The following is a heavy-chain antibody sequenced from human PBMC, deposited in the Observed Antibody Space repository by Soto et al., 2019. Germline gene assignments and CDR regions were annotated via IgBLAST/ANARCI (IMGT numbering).Heavy chain of an antibody. CDR1: GGSISSGGYS. Sequence: SETLSLTCAVSGGSISSGGYSWSWIRQTPGKGLEWIGYIYYSGSTNYNPSLKSRVTISVDTSKNQFSLKLSSVTAADTAVYYCAISGRYQGNFDYWGQGTLVTVSS. D-gene: IGHD1-1*01. V-gene: IGHV4-61*08. CDR2: IYYSGST. CDR3: AISGRYQGNFDY. J-gene: IGHJ4*02.